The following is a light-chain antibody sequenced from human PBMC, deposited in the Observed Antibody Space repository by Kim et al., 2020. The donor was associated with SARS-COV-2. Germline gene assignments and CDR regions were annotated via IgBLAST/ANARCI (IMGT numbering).Light chain of an antibody. CDR2: AAS. J-gene: IGKJ1*01. CDR3: QQSYTTPRT. CDR1: QSISSY. V-gene: IGKV1-39*01. Sequence: DIQMTQSPSSLSASVGDRLTITCRASQSISSYLNWYQHKPGKAPKLLIYAASSLQSGVPSRFSGSGSGTDFTLTISSLQPEDFATYYCQQSYTTPRTFGQGTQVDIK.